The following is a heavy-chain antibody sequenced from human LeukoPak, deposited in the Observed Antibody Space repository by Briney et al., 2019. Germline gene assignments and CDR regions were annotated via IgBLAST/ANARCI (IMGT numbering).Heavy chain of an antibody. CDR1: GFTFSSYW. CDR3: AKDAVFGDYKWVFDY. D-gene: IGHD4-17*01. Sequence: GGSLRLSCAASGFTFSSYWMHWVRQAPGKGLVWVSRINSDGSSTNYADSVKGRFTISRDNAKNTLYLQMNSLRAEDTALYYCAKDAVFGDYKWVFDYWGQGTLVTVSS. CDR2: INSDGSST. V-gene: IGHV3-74*01. J-gene: IGHJ4*02.